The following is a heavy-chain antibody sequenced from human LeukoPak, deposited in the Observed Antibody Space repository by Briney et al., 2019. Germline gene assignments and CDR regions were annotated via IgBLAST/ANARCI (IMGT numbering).Heavy chain of an antibody. CDR2: IINSGST. V-gene: IGHV4-4*07. J-gene: IGHJ4*02. CDR3: ARDEILRGHSFEY. CDR1: GGSMNSHY. D-gene: IGHD5-18*01. Sequence: SETLSLTCTVSGGSMNSHYFSWIRQPAGKGLEWIGRIINSGSTNYNPSLKSRVTMSLDTSKSQFSLRLSSVTAADTAVYYCARDEILRGHSFEYWGQGTLVTVSS.